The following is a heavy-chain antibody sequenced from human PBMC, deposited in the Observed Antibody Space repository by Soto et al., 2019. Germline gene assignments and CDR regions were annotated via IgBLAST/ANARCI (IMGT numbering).Heavy chain of an antibody. CDR3: EGYCSSSNCRFDY. CDR1: GFTFRSYA. CDR2: ISYDESNK. Sequence: QVQLVESGGGVVQPGRSLRLSCAASGFTFRSYAMHWVRQAPGKGLEWVAVISYDESNKNYADSVKGRFTISRDNSKNTMYLQMKSLRAEDTAVYYCEGYCSSSNCRFDYWGQGTLVTVSS. J-gene: IGHJ4*02. D-gene: IGHD2-2*01. V-gene: IGHV3-30-3*01.